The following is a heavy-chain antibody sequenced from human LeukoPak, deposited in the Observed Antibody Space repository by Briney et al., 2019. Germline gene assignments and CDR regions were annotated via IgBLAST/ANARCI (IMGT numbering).Heavy chain of an antibody. Sequence: PGGSLRLSCAVSEFTFSSFSMNCVRQAPGKGLEWVSYISRSSSTIYYADSVKGRFTISRDNAKNSLYLQMNSLRAEDTAVYYCAELGITMIGGVWGKGTTVTISS. CDR3: AELGITMIGGV. CDR2: ISRSSSTI. D-gene: IGHD3-10*02. CDR1: EFTFSSFS. J-gene: IGHJ6*04. V-gene: IGHV3-48*04.